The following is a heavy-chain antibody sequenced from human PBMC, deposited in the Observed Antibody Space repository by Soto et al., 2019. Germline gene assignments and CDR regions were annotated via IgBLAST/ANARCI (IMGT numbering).Heavy chain of an antibody. CDR3: ARGQMLVIRYYFDY. D-gene: IGHD3-22*01. V-gene: IGHV4-39*01. Sequence: QLQLQESGPGLVKPSETLSLTCSVSGGSISSRSYYWAWIRQPPGKGLEWIGIIYYSGSTYYNPSLKSRVTISVDTSKNALSLKLSSVTDADTAVYYCARGQMLVIRYYFDYWGQGTLVTVSS. CDR2: IYYSGST. CDR1: GGSISSRSYY. J-gene: IGHJ4*02.